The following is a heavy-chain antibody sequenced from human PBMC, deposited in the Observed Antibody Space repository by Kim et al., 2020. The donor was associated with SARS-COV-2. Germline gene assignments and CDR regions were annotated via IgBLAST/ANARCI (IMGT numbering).Heavy chain of an antibody. Sequence: EKNHVDPVKGRFTISRDNAKNSLYIQMNSLRVEDTAVYYCARDPQRGVYDYWGQGSLVTVSS. CDR2: EK. D-gene: IGHD2-8*01. CDR3: ARDPQRGVYDY. J-gene: IGHJ4*02. V-gene: IGHV3-7*01.